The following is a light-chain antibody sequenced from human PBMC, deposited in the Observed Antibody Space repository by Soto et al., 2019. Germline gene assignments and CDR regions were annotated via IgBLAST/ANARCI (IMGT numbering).Light chain of an antibody. V-gene: IGKV1-5*01. J-gene: IGKJ2*01. Sequence: DIQMTQSPSTLSASVGDRVTITCRASQSVFICLAWYQHKPGRAPKLLIFDGTNLQNGVPSRFSGDGFETEFSLTISSLQPDDFATYYCQQYSGNSFTFGQGTTLEI. CDR2: DGT. CDR1: QSVFIC. CDR3: QQYSGNSFT.